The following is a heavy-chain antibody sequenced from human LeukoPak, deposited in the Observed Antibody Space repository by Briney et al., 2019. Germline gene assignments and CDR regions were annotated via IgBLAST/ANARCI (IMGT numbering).Heavy chain of an antibody. D-gene: IGHD2-2*01. J-gene: IGHJ6*02. CDR2: INAGYGDT. CDR1: GFTFSSYG. V-gene: IGHV1-3*01. Sequence: PGRSLRLSCAASGFTFSSYGMHWVRQAPGQRLEWLGWINAGYGDTKYSQKFQGRITITRDTSASTLYMELSSLRSEGTAVYYCARVWASRCTSNNCFGPYFYYYAMDVWGQGTTVTVSS. CDR3: ARVWASRCTSNNCFGPYFYYYAMDV.